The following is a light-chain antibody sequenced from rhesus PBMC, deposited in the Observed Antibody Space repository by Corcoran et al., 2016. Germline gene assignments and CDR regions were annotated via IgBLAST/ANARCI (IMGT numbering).Light chain of an antibody. CDR2: AAS. CDR3: LQYNSDPLT. Sequence: DIQMTQSPSSLSASVGDTVTITCRASQGISSYLNWFQQKPGKAPKRLIYAASSLESGVPSRFSGSGSGTDFTLTISSLQPEDFATYYCLQYNSDPLTFGGGTKVEIK. J-gene: IGKJ4*01. V-gene: IGKV1-43*02. CDR1: QGISSY.